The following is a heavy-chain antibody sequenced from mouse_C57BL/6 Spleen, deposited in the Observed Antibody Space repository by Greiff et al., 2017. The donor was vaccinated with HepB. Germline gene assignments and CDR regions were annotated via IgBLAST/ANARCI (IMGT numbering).Heavy chain of an antibody. V-gene: IGHV1-54*01. CDR1: GYAFTNYL. CDR2: INPGSGGT. CDR3: ARPDYDYDEAMDY. D-gene: IGHD2-4*01. J-gene: IGHJ4*01. Sequence: QVHVKQSGAELVRPGTSVKVSCKASGYAFTNYLIEWVKQRPGQGLEWIGVINPGSGGTNYNEKFKGKATLTADKSSSTAYMQLSSLTSEDSAVYFCARPDYDYDEAMDYWGQGTSVTVSS.